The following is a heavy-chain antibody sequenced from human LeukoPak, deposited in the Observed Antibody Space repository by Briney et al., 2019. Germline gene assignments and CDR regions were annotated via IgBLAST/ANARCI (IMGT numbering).Heavy chain of an antibody. Sequence: ASVKVSCKASGGTFSSYAISWVRQAPGQGLEWMGWISTFNGHTKYTQSLRDRLTLTTDTSTSTIYMELRSLRSDDTAVYYCAKGRVVYYDTTGYRPDDSFDIWGQGTMVTVSS. D-gene: IGHD3-22*01. CDR3: AKGRVVYYDTTGYRPDDSFDI. V-gene: IGHV1-18*01. CDR1: GGTFSSYA. J-gene: IGHJ3*02. CDR2: ISTFNGHT.